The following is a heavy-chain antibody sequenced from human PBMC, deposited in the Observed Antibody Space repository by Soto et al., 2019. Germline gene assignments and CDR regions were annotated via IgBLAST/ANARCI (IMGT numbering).Heavy chain of an antibody. Sequence: QVQLVESGGGVVQPGTSLRLSCAPSGFTFSSYGMHWVRQAPGKGLEWVAVIWYDGSKQYYADSVKGRFTISRDNYKNTLYLQMNSLRAEDTAVYYCARDPGVTNYYFDYWGQGTLVTVSS. J-gene: IGHJ4*02. CDR2: IWYDGSKQ. CDR1: GFTFSSYG. CDR3: ARDPGVTNYYFDY. D-gene: IGHD3-3*01. V-gene: IGHV3-33*01.